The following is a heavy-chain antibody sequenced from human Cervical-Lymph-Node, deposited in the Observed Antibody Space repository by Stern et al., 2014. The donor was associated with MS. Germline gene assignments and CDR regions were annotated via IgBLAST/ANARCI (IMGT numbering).Heavy chain of an antibody. CDR2: ISANNGNT. V-gene: IGHV1-18*01. CDR3: AGEKRIVGRGGYRDGGGY. D-gene: IGHD1-26*01. CDR1: GYTFTNYG. J-gene: IGHJ4*02. Sequence: VQLVESGAEVKKPGASVKVSCKASGYTFTNYGISWVRQAPGQGLEWMGWISANNGNTNYAQKLQGRVTMTTDTSPGTAYMELRSLKAGARAGYSGAGEKRIVGRGGYRDGGGYGGQGTLVTVSS.